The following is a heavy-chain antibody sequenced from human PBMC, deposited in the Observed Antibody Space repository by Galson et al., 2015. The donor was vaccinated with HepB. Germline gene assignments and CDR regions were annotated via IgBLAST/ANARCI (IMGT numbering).Heavy chain of an antibody. V-gene: IGHV3-11*01. CDR2: ISSSSSST. CDR1: GFTFSDYH. J-gene: IGHJ4*02. CDR3: ASGPGSRWLSSSYYFDH. Sequence: SLRLSCAASGFTFSDYHISLIRLAPGKGLEWVSYISSSSSSTYNEDSVKGRYTISMDNVKYTLYLQMNSLRAHATAVYYCASGPGSRWLSSSYYFDHRGQGALFTVYS. D-gene: IGHD6-6*01.